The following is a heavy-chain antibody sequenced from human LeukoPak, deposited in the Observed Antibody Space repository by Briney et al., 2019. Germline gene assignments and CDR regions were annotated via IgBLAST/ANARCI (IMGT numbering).Heavy chain of an antibody. J-gene: IGHJ4*02. V-gene: IGHV3-48*03. CDR3: ARDLRGYSYGSHFDY. Sequence: GGSLRLSCAASGFTFSSYEMNWVRQAPGKGLEWVSYISSSGSTIYYADSVKGRFTISRDNAKNSLYLQMNSLRAEDTAVYYGARDLRGYSYGSHFDYWGQGTLVTVSP. CDR2: ISSSGSTI. CDR1: GFTFSSYE. D-gene: IGHD5-18*01.